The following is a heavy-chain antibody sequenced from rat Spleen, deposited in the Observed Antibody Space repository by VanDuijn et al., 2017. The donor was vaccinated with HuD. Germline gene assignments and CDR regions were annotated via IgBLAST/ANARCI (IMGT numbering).Heavy chain of an antibody. CDR3: SRSYGGYTSNWFAY. V-gene: IGHV2-15*01. D-gene: IGHD1-11*01. Sequence: QVQLKESGPGLVQPSQTLSLTCTVSGFSLNNYGVIWVRQPPGKGLEWVGAIWSGGSSDYNSTLKSRLSISRDTSKSQVFLKMNSLQTDDTAIYFCSRSYGGYTSNWFAYWGQGVMVTVSS. CDR1: GFSLNNYG. J-gene: IGHJ2*01. CDR2: IWSGGSS.